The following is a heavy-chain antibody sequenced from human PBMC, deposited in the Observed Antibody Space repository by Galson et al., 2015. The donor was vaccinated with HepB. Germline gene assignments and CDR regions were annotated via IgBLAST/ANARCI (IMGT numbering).Heavy chain of an antibody. D-gene: IGHD1-20*01. CDR2: IYTGGST. V-gene: IGHV3-66*02. J-gene: IGHJ6*02. Sequence: SLRLSCAASGFTVSSDYMNWVRQAPGKGLEWVSVIYTGGSTYYADSVKGRFTISRDNSKNTVYLQMNSLRPEDTAVYYCARILYNWYLNYYYGMDVWGQGTTVTVSS. CDR3: ARILYNWYLNYYYGMDV. CDR1: GFTVSSDY.